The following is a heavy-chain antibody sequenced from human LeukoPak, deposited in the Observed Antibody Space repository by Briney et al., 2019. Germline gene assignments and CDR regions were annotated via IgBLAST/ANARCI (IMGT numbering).Heavy chain of an antibody. CDR2: INHSGST. V-gene: IGHV4-34*01. J-gene: IGHJ4*02. D-gene: IGHD3-3*01. Sequence: SETLSLTCAVYGGSFSGYYWSWIRQPPGKGLEWIGEINHSGSTNYNPSLKSRVTISVDTSKNQFSLKLSSVTAADTAVYYCASSRHVWSGYYNPPPLDYWGQGTLVTVSS. CDR1: GGSFSGYY. CDR3: ASSRHVWSGYYNPPPLDY.